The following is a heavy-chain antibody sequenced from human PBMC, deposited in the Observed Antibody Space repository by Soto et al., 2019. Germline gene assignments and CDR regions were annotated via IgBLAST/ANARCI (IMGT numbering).Heavy chain of an antibody. J-gene: IGHJ4*02. Sequence: GGSLRLSCAASGFSVSRYAMMWVRQPPGKGQEWVAGMTGSGGDIRYADPVKGRFTISKDNSKNTLYLQMNSLRAEDTAIYYCAKDAVYGDGLWLAGNWGQGTLVTVSS. V-gene: IGHV3-23*01. CDR3: AKDAVYGDGLWLAGN. CDR1: GFSVSRYA. CDR2: MTGSGGDI. D-gene: IGHD2-21*02.